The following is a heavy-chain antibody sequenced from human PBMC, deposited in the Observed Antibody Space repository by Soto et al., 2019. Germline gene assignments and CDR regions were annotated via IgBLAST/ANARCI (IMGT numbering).Heavy chain of an antibody. J-gene: IGHJ4*02. Sequence: GGSLRLSCAASGFSVSRYAMMWVRQPPGKGQEWVAGMTGSGGDIRYADPVKGRFTISKDNSKNTLYLQMNSLRAEDTAIYYCAKDAVYGDGLWLAGNWGQGTLVTVSS. V-gene: IGHV3-23*01. CDR3: AKDAVYGDGLWLAGN. CDR1: GFSVSRYA. CDR2: MTGSGGDI. D-gene: IGHD2-21*02.